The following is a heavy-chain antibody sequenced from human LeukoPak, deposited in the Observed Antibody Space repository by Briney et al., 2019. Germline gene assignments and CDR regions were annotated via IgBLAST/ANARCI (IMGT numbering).Heavy chain of an antibody. V-gene: IGHV4-34*01. Sequence: SETLSLTCAVYGGTFSGYYWSWIRQPPGKGLEWIGEINHSGSTNHNPSLKSRVTISVDTSKNQFSLKLSPVTAADTAVYYCARVSLLRGMDVWGQGTTVTVSS. D-gene: IGHD2-21*01. CDR3: ARVSLLRGMDV. CDR1: GGTFSGYY. J-gene: IGHJ6*02. CDR2: INHSGST.